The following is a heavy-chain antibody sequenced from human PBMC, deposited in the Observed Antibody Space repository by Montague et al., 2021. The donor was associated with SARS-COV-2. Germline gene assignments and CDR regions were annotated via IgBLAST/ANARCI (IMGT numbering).Heavy chain of an antibody. CDR1: GGSISSGSYY. V-gene: IGHV4-39*07. Sequence: SETLSLTCTVSGGSISSGSYYWSWIRQPPGKGLEWIGEINHSGSTNSNPSLKSRVTISVDTSKNQFSLKLSSVTAADTAVYYCARVRAVPAAMRIFSLGRSYDGMDVWGQGTTVTVSS. J-gene: IGHJ6*02. D-gene: IGHD2-2*01. CDR2: INHSGST. CDR3: ARVRAVPAAMRIFSLGRSYDGMDV.